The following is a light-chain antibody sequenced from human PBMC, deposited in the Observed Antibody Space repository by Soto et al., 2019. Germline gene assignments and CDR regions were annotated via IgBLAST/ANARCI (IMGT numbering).Light chain of an antibody. J-gene: IGLJ2*01. CDR2: DTS. V-gene: IGLV7-46*01. CDR1: TGAVTSGHY. Sequence: QAVVTQEHSLTVSPGGTVTLTCGSSTGAVTSGHYPYWFQQKPGQAPRTLIYDTSNEYSWTPARFSGSLLGGKAALTLSGAQPEDEDEYFCLFLYSGAAVFGGGTKLTVL. CDR3: LFLYSGAAV.